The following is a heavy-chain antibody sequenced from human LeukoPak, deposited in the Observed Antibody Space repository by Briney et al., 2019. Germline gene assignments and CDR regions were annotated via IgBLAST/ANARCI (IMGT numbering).Heavy chain of an antibody. CDR2: INSVGSST. D-gene: IGHD4-17*01. J-gene: IGHJ4*02. Sequence: GGSLRLSCAASGFTFSSFWMHWVRQAPGKGLVWVSRINSVGSSTSYADSVKGRFTISRDNSKNTLYLQMNSLRAEDTAVYFCARDHGDYSGKDYWGQGTLVTVSS. CDR1: GFTFSSFW. V-gene: IGHV3-74*01. CDR3: ARDHGDYSGKDY.